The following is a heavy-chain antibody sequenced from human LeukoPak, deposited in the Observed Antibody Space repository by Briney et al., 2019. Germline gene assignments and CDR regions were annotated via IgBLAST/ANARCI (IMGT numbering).Heavy chain of an antibody. Sequence: AGGSLRLSCAASGFTFSSYAMSWVRQAPGKGLEWVSAISGSGGSTYYADSVKGRFTISRDNSKDTLYLQMNSLRAEDTAVYYCAKGGAVAGIIKGGFDYWGQGTLVTVSS. J-gene: IGHJ4*02. CDR1: GFTFSSYA. CDR2: ISGSGGST. V-gene: IGHV3-23*01. D-gene: IGHD6-19*01. CDR3: AKGGAVAGIIKGGFDY.